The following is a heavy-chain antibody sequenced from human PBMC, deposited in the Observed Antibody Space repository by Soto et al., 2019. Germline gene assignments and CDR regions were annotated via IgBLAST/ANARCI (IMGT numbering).Heavy chain of an antibody. J-gene: IGHJ5*02. CDR2: IYYSGST. CDR1: GGSISSYY. D-gene: IGHD6-13*01. V-gene: IGHV4-59*01. Sequence: QVQLQESGPGLVKPSETLSLTCTVSGGSISSYYWSWIRQPPGKGLEWIGYIYYSGSTNYNPSLKSRVTISVDTSKNQFSLKLSSVTAADTAVYYCARMISSSWGQLRGWFDPWGQGTLVTVSS. CDR3: ARMISSSWGQLRGWFDP.